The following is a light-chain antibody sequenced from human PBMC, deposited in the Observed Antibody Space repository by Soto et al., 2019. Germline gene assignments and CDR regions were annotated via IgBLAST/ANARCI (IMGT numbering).Light chain of an antibody. CDR3: QQRSNWPGT. Sequence: EIVFAQCPATLSLSPGERATLSCRATQSVRSSLAWYLQQPGQAPRLLIYDASKRATGIPARFSGSGSGTDFTLTISSLEPKDFAVYYCQQRSNWPGTFGQGTKVDMK. V-gene: IGKV3-11*01. J-gene: IGKJ1*01. CDR1: QSVRSS. CDR2: DAS.